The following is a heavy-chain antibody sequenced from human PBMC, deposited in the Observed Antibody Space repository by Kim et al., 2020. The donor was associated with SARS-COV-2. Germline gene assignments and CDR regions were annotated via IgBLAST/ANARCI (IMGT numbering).Heavy chain of an antibody. CDR1: GYTFTNYD. D-gene: IGHD3-3*01. J-gene: IGHJ6*01. Sequence: ASVKVSCKASGYTFTNYDINWVRQATGQGLEWMGWVNPYTGNTAYAQKFQGRVTMTLDTSVNTAYMQLHSLRAEDTAVYYCARGRFTTIFEVYIRSDV. CDR3: ARGRFTTIFEVYIRSDV. V-gene: IGHV1-8*02. CDR2: VNPYTGNT.